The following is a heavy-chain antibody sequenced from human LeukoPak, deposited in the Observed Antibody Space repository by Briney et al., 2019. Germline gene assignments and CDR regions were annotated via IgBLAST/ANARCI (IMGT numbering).Heavy chain of an antibody. D-gene: IGHD6-13*01. Sequence: ASVKVSCKASGGTFISYAISWVRQAPGQGLEWMGGIIPIFGTANYAQKFQGRVTITADESTSTAYMELSSLRSEDTAVYYCARAMAPPNIAAAGFADYYGMDVWGQGTTVTVSS. J-gene: IGHJ6*02. CDR3: ARAMAPPNIAAAGFADYYGMDV. CDR1: GGTFISYA. CDR2: IIPIFGTA. V-gene: IGHV1-69*13.